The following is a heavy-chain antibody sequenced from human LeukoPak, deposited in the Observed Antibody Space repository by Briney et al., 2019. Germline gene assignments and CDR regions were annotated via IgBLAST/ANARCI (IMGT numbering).Heavy chain of an antibody. V-gene: IGHV3-73*01. J-gene: IGHJ4*02. D-gene: IGHD3-10*01. CDR1: GFTFSGSA. Sequence: GSLRLSCAASGFTFSGSAMHWVRQASGKGLEWVGRIRSKANSYATAYAASVKGRFTISRDDSKNTAYLQMNSLKTEDTAVYYCTYIIMVRGVIITDYWGQGTLVTVSS. CDR2: IRSKANSYAT. CDR3: TYIIMVRGVIITDY.